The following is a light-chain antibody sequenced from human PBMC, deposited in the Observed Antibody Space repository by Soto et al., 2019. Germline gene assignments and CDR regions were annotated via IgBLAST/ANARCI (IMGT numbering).Light chain of an antibody. Sequence: EIVMTQSPATLSVSPVEIATLSCRASQSVSSNLAWYQQKPGQAPRLLIYGASNRATGIPDRFSGSGSGTDFTLTISRLETEDFAVYYCQQYGSSGTFGQGTKVDIK. CDR1: QSVSSN. CDR2: GAS. V-gene: IGKV3-20*01. J-gene: IGKJ1*01. CDR3: QQYGSSGT.